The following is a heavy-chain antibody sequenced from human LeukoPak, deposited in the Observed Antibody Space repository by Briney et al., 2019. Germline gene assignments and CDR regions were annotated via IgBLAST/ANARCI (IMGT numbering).Heavy chain of an antibody. V-gene: IGHV1-3*04. Sequence: ASVKVSCKASGYTFTRYAMHWVRQAPGQSLDWMGWINTGNGNAKYSPKFQGRVTLSRDTSANTVYMEETSLRSEDTAVYYCATRSESSYGGVFDFWGQGSLVTVSS. D-gene: IGHD3-10*01. CDR1: GYTFTRYA. CDR2: INTGNGNA. J-gene: IGHJ4*02. CDR3: ATRSESSYGGVFDF.